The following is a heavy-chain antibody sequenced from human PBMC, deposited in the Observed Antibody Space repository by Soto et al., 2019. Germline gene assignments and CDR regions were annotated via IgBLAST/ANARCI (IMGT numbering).Heavy chain of an antibody. D-gene: IGHD6-19*01. J-gene: IGHJ4*02. CDR2: INWNGGST. CDR3: ARLYSSGWYGPGRY. CDR1: GFTFDDYG. V-gene: IGHV3-20*04. Sequence: EVQLVESGGGVVRPGGSLRLSCAASGFTFDDYGMSWVRQAPGKGLEWVSGINWNGGSTGYADSVKGRFTISRDNAKNSLYLQLNRLRAEDTALYYCARLYSSGWYGPGRYWGQGTLVTVSS.